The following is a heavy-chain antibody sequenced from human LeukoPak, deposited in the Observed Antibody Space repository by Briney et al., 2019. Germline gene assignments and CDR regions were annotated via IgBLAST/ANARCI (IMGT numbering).Heavy chain of an antibody. CDR2: IYYSGST. CDR1: GGSISSSSYY. Sequence: SETLSLTCTVSGGSISSSSYYWGWIRQPPGKGLEWIGSIYYSGSTYYNPSLKSRVTISVGTSKNQFSLKLSSVTAADTAVYYCARVYRPSYYYDSSGYLTWGQGTLVTVSS. V-gene: IGHV4-39*07. CDR3: ARVYRPSYYYDSSGYLT. J-gene: IGHJ5*02. D-gene: IGHD3-22*01.